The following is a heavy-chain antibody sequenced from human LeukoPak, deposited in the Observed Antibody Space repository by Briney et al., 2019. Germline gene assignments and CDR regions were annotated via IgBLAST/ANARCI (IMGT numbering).Heavy chain of an antibody. CDR1: GLTFSNAW. V-gene: IGHV3-15*01. CDR2: IKSTTVDGTP. Sequence: GGSLRLSCAVSGLTFSNAWMSWVRQAPGKGLEWVGRIKSTTVDGTPEYAAPVKGRFTISRDDSKNTVYLQMNSLKTEDTAVYYCTTGPGNSGYWGQGTLVTVSA. D-gene: IGHD4-23*01. CDR3: TTGPGNSGY. J-gene: IGHJ4*02.